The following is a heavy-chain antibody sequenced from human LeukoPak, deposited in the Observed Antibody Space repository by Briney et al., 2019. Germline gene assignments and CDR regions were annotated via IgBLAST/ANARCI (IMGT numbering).Heavy chain of an antibody. CDR3: ATPSPTYYYDSSGSIFFDY. V-gene: IGHV4-38-2*02. Sequence: PSETLSLTCTVSGYSISSGYYWGWIRQPPGKGLEWIGSIYHSGSTYYNPSLKSRVTISVDTSKNQFSLKLSSVTAADTAVYYCATPSPTYYYDSSGSIFFDYWGQGTLVTVSS. CDR1: GYSISSGYY. D-gene: IGHD3-22*01. J-gene: IGHJ4*02. CDR2: IYHSGST.